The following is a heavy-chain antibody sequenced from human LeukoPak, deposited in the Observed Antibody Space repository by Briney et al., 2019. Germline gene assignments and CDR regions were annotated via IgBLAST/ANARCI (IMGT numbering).Heavy chain of an antibody. Sequence: SETLSLTCTVSGGSISSSSYYWGWIRQPPGKGLEYIGYIYYSGSTTYNPSLKSRVTISVDTSKNQFSLKLSSVTAADTAVYYCARRFKSSGYDYWGQGTLVTVSS. D-gene: IGHD3-22*01. J-gene: IGHJ4*02. V-gene: IGHV4-61*05. CDR2: IYYSGST. CDR3: ARRFKSSGYDY. CDR1: GGSISSSSYY.